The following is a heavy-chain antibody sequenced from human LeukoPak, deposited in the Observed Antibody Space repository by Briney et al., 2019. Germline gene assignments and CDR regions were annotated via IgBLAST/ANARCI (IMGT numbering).Heavy chain of an antibody. Sequence: GEPLKISCKGSGYSFTNYWIGWVRQMPGKGLEWMGIIYPGDSDTRYSPSFQGQVTISADKSISTAYLQWSSLKASDTAMYYCAIPWGFYYYDSSGPEFDYWGQGTLVNVSS. CDR1: GYSFTNYW. CDR2: IYPGDSDT. V-gene: IGHV5-51*01. CDR3: AIPWGFYYYDSSGPEFDY. J-gene: IGHJ4*02. D-gene: IGHD3-22*01.